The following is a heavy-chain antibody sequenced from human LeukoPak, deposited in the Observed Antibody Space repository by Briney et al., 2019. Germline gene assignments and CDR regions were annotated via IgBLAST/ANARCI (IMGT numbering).Heavy chain of an antibody. V-gene: IGHV1-58*02. CDR3: AAVDSSSSAYQLDY. D-gene: IGHD6-6*01. J-gene: IGHJ4*02. Sequence: GASVKVSCKASGFTFTSSAMQWVRQARGQRLGWIGWIVVGSGNTNYAQKFQERVTITRDMSTSTAYMELSSLRSEDTAVYYCAAVDSSSSAYQLDYWGRGTLVTVSS. CDR1: GFTFTSSA. CDR2: IVVGSGNT.